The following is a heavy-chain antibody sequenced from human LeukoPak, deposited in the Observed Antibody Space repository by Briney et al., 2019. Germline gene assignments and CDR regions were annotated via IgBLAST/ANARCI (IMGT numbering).Heavy chain of an antibody. V-gene: IGHV4-61*05. CDR2: IYYSGST. CDR1: GGSISSSSYY. J-gene: IGHJ5*02. CDR3: ARGIVEWLTFDP. D-gene: IGHD3-3*01. Sequence: SETLSLTCTVSGGSISSSSYYWGWIRQPPGKGLEWIGYIYYSGSTNYNPSLRSRVTISVDTSKNQFSLKLSSVTAADTAVYYCARGIVEWLTFDPWGQGTLVTVSS.